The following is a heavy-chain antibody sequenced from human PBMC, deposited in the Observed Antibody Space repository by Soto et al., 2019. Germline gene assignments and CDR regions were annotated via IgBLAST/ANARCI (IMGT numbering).Heavy chain of an antibody. CDR1: GFTFSSYE. V-gene: IGHV3-48*03. D-gene: IGHD5-18*01. Sequence: GGSLRLSCAASGFTFSSYEMNWVRQAPGKGLEWVSYISSSGSTIYYADSVKGRFTISRDNAKNSLYLQMNSLRAEDTAVYYCARASAAMVSYFDYWGQGTLVTVPQ. CDR3: ARASAAMVSYFDY. J-gene: IGHJ4*02. CDR2: ISSSGSTI.